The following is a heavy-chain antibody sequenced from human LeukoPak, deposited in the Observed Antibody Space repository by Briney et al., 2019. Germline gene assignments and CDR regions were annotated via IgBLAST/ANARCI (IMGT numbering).Heavy chain of an antibody. CDR2: LYNSGST. J-gene: IGHJ4*02. CDR3: ARRPYDILTGYYNPIDY. CDR1: GGSINSSSYY. D-gene: IGHD3-9*01. V-gene: IGHV4-39*01. Sequence: SETLSLTCTVSGGSINSSSYYWGWIRQPPGKGLEWIGRLYNSGSTYYNPSLKSRVTISVDTSKTQFSLKLSSVTAADTAVYYCARRPYDILTGYYNPIDYWGQGTLVTVSS.